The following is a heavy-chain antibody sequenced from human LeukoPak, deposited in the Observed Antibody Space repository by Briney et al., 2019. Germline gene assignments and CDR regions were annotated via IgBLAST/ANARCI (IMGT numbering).Heavy chain of an antibody. CDR1: GFTFGDYA. J-gene: IGHJ4*02. V-gene: IGHV3-49*04. D-gene: IGHD2-15*01. CDR3: TRDWALRYCSGGTCYPGDY. CDR2: IRSKAYGGTT. Sequence: GGSLGLACTAAGFTFGDYAMSCVRQAPGKGLDWVGFIRSKAYGGTTEYAASVKGRFTISRDDSKSIAYLQMTSLKTEDTAVYYCTRDWALRYCSGGTCYPGDYWGQGTLVTVSS.